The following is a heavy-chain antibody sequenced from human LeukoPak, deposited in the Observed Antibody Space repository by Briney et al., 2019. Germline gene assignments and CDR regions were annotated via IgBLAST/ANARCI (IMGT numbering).Heavy chain of an antibody. CDR2: ISSSSSYI. V-gene: IGHV3-21*01. CDR3: ARGQGAGWAPNFN. Sequence: GGSLRLSCAASGFTFSSYSMNWVRQAPGKGLEWVSSISSSSSYIYYADSVKGRFTISRDNAKNSLYLQMNSLRAEDTAVYYCARGQGAGWAPNFNWGQGTLVTVSS. D-gene: IGHD6-19*01. CDR1: GFTFSSYS. J-gene: IGHJ4*02.